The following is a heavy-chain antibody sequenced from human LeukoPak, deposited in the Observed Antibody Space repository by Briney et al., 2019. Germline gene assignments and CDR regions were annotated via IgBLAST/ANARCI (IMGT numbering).Heavy chain of an antibody. CDR2: INHSGST. Sequence: SETLSLTCTVSGGSISSYYWSWIRQPPGKGLEWIGEINHSGSTNYNPSLKSRVTISVDTSKNQFSLKLSSVTAADTAVYYCARVRYYDILTDYCQGWFCYYYYYMDVWGKGTTVTVSS. D-gene: IGHD3-9*01. CDR1: GGSISSYY. CDR3: ARVRYYDILTDYCQGWFCYYYYYMDV. J-gene: IGHJ6*03. V-gene: IGHV4-34*01.